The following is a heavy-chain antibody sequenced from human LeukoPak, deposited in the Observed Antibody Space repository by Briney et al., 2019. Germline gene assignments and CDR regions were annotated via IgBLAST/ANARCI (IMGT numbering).Heavy chain of an antibody. CDR3: GRHDYGDSSAAFDI. D-gene: IGHD4-17*01. V-gene: IGHV4-4*02. Sequence: SETLSLTCAVSGDAISNNYWWHWVRQFPGKGLGWIGAIYRSGSTSYNPSLRSRVAISIDKSKNQFSLDLSSVTAADTAVYYCGRHDYGDSSAAFDIGGQEIMVIVFS. J-gene: IGHJ3*02. CDR2: IYRSGST. CDR1: GDAISNNYW.